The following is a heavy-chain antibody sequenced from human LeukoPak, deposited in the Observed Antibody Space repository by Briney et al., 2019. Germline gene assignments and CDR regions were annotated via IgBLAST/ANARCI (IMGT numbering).Heavy chain of an antibody. CDR3: ATGHSYGYDY. Sequence: GGSLRLSCAASGLTFSDFWMHWVRQPPGKGLVWVALVKGDGRTTIYADSVKGRFTISRDNAKDTLYLQMNSLRADDSGVYYCATGHSYGYDYWGQGVLVTVSS. D-gene: IGHD5-18*01. CDR2: VKGDGRTT. J-gene: IGHJ4*02. V-gene: IGHV3-74*01. CDR1: GLTFSDFW.